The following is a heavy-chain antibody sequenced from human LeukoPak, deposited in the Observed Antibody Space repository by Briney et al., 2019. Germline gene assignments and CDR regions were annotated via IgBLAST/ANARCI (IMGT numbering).Heavy chain of an antibody. Sequence: GGSLRLSCAASGFTFSSYWMSWVRQAPGKELEWVANIKQDGSEKYYVDSVKGRFTISRDNAKNSLYLQMNSLRAEDTAVYYCARSVATDTFDYWGQGTLVTVSS. D-gene: IGHD5-12*01. CDR1: GFTFSSYW. CDR3: ARSVATDTFDY. CDR2: IKQDGSEK. V-gene: IGHV3-7*01. J-gene: IGHJ4*02.